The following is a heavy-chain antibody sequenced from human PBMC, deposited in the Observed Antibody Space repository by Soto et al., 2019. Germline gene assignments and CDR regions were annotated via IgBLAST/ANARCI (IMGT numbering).Heavy chain of an antibody. CDR3: PRDPVDGYSYFDY. CDR1: GDSMSGYH. CDR2: FHNSGST. V-gene: IGHV4-59*01. Sequence: QVQLQESGPGLVKPSETLSLTCTVYGDSMSGYHWNWIRQPPRKGLQRIGYFHNSGSTTYDSSLKSRVTISLATSRRQSYQKLTSVPTADTAVYYCPRDPVDGYSYFDYWGPGILVTVSS. J-gene: IGHJ4*02. D-gene: IGHD2-15*01.